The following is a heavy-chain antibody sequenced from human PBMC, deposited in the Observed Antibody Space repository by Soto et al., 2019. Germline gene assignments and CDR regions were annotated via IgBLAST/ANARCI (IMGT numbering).Heavy chain of an antibody. Sequence: SETLSLSCTVSGGSVSSGSYYWSWIRHPPGKGLEWIGYIYYSGSTNYNPSLKSRVTISVDTSKNQFSLKLSSVTAADTAVYYCARYRYYDSSGRGPFDFWGQGTLDIVSS. CDR3: ARYRYYDSSGRGPFDF. J-gene: IGHJ4*02. CDR2: IYYSGST. D-gene: IGHD3-22*01. V-gene: IGHV4-61*01. CDR1: GGSVSSGSYY.